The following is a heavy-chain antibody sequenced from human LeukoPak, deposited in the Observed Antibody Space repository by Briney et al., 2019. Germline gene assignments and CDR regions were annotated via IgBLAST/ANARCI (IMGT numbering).Heavy chain of an antibody. CDR1: GFTFSNYM. D-gene: IGHD1-20*01. V-gene: IGHV3-74*01. Sequence: PGGSLRLSCAASGFTFSNYMMHWVRQAPGKGLVWVSRIKSDGITITYADSVKCRFTISRDNAKNTLYLQMNSLRAEDTAVYYCLRDLNWSLDQWGQGTLVTVSS. CDR3: LRDLNWSLDQ. J-gene: IGHJ4*02. CDR2: IKSDGITI.